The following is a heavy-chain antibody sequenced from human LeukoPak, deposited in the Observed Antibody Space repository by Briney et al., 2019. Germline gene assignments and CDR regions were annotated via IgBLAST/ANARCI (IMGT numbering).Heavy chain of an antibody. CDR1: GFTFSSYS. CDR2: ISSSSYI. CDR3: ARGGGEYSYGFLDY. Sequence: PGGSLRLSCAASGFTFSSYSMNWVRQAPGKGLEWVSSISSSSYIYYADSVKGRFTISRDNAKNSLYLQMNSLRAEDTAVYYCARGGGEYSYGFLDYWGQGTLVTVSS. V-gene: IGHV3-21*01. J-gene: IGHJ4*02. D-gene: IGHD5-18*01.